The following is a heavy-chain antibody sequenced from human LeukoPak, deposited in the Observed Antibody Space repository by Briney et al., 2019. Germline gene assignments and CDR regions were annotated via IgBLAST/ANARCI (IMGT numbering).Heavy chain of an antibody. J-gene: IGHJ4*02. V-gene: IGHV7-4-1*02. CDR1: GYTFTSYP. CDR3: ARYGSGSYPNFDY. CDR2: INTNTGNP. Sequence: GASVKVSCKASGYTFTSYPMNWVRQAPGQGPEWVGWINTNTGNPTFAQGFTGRFVFSLDTSVSTAYLQISSLKAEDTAVYYCARYGSGSYPNFDYWGQGTLVTVSS. D-gene: IGHD3-10*01.